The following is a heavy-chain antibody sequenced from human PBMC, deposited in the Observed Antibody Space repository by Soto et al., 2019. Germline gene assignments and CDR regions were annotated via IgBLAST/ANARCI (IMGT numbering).Heavy chain of an antibody. CDR2: IYYSGST. CDR3: ARNQRRDGYNYFDY. D-gene: IGHD5-12*01. CDR1: GGSISSGGYY. Sequence: PSETLSLTCTVSGGSISSGGYYWSWIRQHPGKGLEWIGCIYYSGSTYYNPSLKSRVTISVDTSKNQFSLKLSSVTAADTAVYYCARNQRRDGYNYFDYWGQGTLVTVSS. J-gene: IGHJ4*02. V-gene: IGHV4-31*03.